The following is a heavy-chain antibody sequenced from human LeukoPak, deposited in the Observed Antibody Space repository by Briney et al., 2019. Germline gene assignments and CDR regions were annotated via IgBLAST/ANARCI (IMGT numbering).Heavy chain of an antibody. Sequence: GASVKVSCKASGYTFTGYYMHWVRQAPGQGLEWMGLINPNSGGTNYAQKFQGRVTMTRDTSISTAYMELSRLRSDDTAVYYCARGGVALSYYGMDVWGQGTTVTVSS. V-gene: IGHV1-2*02. J-gene: IGHJ6*02. CDR2: INPNSGGT. CDR3: ARGGVALSYYGMDV. CDR1: GYTFTGYY. D-gene: IGHD2-8*01.